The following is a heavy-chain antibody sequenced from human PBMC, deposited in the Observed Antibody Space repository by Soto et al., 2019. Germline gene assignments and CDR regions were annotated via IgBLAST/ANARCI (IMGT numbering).Heavy chain of an antibody. CDR3: TREGSAPYYYYGMDA. CDR1: GYTFTSYG. J-gene: IGHJ6*02. V-gene: IGHV1-18*01. D-gene: IGHD3-10*01. CDR2: INTHNGNT. Sequence: ASVKVSCKASGYTFTSYGISWVRQAPGQGLEWMGWINTHNGNTNYAQNLQGRVIMTADTSTSTAYMELRSLRSDDTAIYYCTREGSAPYYYYGMDAWGQGTTVTVSS.